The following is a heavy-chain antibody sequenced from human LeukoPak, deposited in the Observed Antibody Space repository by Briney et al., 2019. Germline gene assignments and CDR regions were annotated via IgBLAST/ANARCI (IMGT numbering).Heavy chain of an antibody. J-gene: IGHJ4*02. CDR3: AREYNHYLPI. CDR1: GFSFSDYY. V-gene: IGHV3-11*01. CDR2: ISDSGTTI. Sequence: GGSLRLSCAVSGFSFSDYYMSWIRQAPGKGLEWVSYISDSGTTIYYADSVEGRFTVSRDNAKNSLYLQMNSLRAGDTAVYYCAREYNHYLPIWGQGTLVTVSS. D-gene: IGHD1-14*01.